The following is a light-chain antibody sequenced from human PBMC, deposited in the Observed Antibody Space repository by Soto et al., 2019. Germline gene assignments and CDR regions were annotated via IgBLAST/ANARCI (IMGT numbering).Light chain of an antibody. J-gene: IGKJ1*01. V-gene: IGKV3-20*01. CDR1: QTISSRY. Sequence: EIVLAQSPGTLSLSPGERATLSCRASQTISSRYLTWYQQKSGQVPRLLINGASSRATGIPYRFSGSGSGTDFTLTISRLEPEDVAVYYCPHSGNSHGTLGQGTKVEIK. CDR2: GAS. CDR3: PHSGNSHGT.